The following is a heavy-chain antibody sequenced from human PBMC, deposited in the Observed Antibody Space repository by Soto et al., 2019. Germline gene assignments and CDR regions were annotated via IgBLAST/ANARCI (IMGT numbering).Heavy chain of an antibody. D-gene: IGHD6-19*01. J-gene: IGHJ4*02. CDR2: IYTSGST. CDR1: GGSISSYY. Sequence: QVQLQESGPGLVKPSETLSLTCTVSGGSISSYYWSWIRQPAGKGLEWIGRIYTSGSTNYNPALQSRVTMSVDTSKNQFSLQLSSVTAADTAVHYCACLAVADWVSDNYFDYWGQGTLVTVSS. V-gene: IGHV4-4*07. CDR3: ACLAVADWVSDNYFDY.